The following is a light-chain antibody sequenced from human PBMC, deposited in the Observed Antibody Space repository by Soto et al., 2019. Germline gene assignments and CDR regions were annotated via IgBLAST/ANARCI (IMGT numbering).Light chain of an antibody. J-gene: IGKJ4*01. Sequence: DIQMPPSPSTLSASVVARVTITLRASQSISSWLAWYQQKPGKAPKLLIYDASSLESGVPSRFSGSGSGTEFTLTISSLQPDDFATYYGQQCNSYSPLTFGGGTKVDIK. V-gene: IGKV1-5*01. CDR2: DAS. CDR3: QQCNSYSPLT. CDR1: QSISSW.